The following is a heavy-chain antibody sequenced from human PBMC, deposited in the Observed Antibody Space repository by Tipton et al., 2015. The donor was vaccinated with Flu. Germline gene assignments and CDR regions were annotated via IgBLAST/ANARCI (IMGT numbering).Heavy chain of an antibody. CDR2: IYYSGST. D-gene: IGHD3-10*01. Sequence: TLSLTCTVSGGSISSGDYYWSWIRQPPGKGLEWIGYIYYSGSTYYNPSLKSRVTISVDTSKNQFSLKLSSVTAADTAVYYCAREESRPSNWFDPWGQGTLVTVSS. J-gene: IGHJ5*02. V-gene: IGHV4-30-4*01. CDR3: AREESRPSNWFDP. CDR1: GGSISSGDYY.